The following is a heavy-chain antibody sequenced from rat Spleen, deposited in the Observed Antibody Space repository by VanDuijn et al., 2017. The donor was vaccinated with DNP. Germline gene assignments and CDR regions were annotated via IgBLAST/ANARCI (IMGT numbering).Heavy chain of an antibody. CDR2: IIYDGSRT. J-gene: IGHJ1*01. D-gene: IGHD1-11*01. CDR1: GFTFSDYN. V-gene: IGHV5S10*01. CDR3: AGKGTTGNPYWYVDF. Sequence: EVQLVESGGGLVQPGRSLKLSCAASGFTFSDYNMAWVRQAPKKGLEWVATIIYDGSRTYYRDSGKGRFTISRYNAKSTLYLQMDSLRSEDTATYYCAGKGTTGNPYWYVDFWGPGTMVTVSS.